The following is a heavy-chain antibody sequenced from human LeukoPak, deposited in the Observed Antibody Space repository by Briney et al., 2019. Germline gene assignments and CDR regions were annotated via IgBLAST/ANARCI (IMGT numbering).Heavy chain of an antibody. CDR3: ARGSYSNYVGPWFDP. D-gene: IGHD4-11*01. CDR1: GGSISSYY. J-gene: IGHJ5*02. Sequence: SETLSLTCTVSGGSISSYYWSWIRQPAGKGLEWIGRIYTSGSTNYNPSLKSRVTMSVDTSKNQFSLKLSSVTAADTAVYYCARGSYSNYVGPWFDPWGQGTLVTVSS. CDR2: IYTSGST. V-gene: IGHV4-4*07.